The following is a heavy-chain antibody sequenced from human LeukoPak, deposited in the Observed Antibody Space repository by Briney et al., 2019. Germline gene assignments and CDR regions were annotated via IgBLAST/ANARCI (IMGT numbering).Heavy chain of an antibody. CDR3: ARDIYYYDSSGYSLYYYYGMDV. J-gene: IGHJ6*02. D-gene: IGHD3-22*01. CDR2: IYYSGST. Sequence: SETLSLTCTVSGGSISSYYWSWIRQPPGKGLERIRYIYYSGSTNYNPSLKSRVTISVDTSKNQFSLKLSSVTAADTAVYYCARDIYYYDSSGYSLYYYYGMDVWGQGTTVTVSS. V-gene: IGHV4-59*01. CDR1: GGSISSYY.